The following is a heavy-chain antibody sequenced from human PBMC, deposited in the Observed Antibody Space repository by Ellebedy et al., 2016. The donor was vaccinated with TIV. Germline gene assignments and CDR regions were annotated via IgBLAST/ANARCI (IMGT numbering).Heavy chain of an antibody. CDR3: ARRGVRWRGDAFDI. CDR1: GGSISTYY. V-gene: IGHV4-59*08. Sequence: MPSETLSLTCTVSGGSISTYYWSWIRQPPGKGLEWIGYIYDNGSTNYNPSLKSRVTISVDTSKNQFSLKLNSVTAADTAVYYCARRGVRWRGDAFDIWGQGTMVTVSS. CDR2: IYDNGST. J-gene: IGHJ3*02. D-gene: IGHD4-23*01.